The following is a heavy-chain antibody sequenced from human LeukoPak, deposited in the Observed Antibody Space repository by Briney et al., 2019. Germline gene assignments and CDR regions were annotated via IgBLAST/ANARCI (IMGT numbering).Heavy chain of an antibody. CDR3: ARDYTADSNGYFDY. CDR1: GFTFDDKA. Sequence: SGGSLGLSCAASGFTFDDKAMFWVRQGPGKGLEWVALISWDGDNTYYSDSVKGRFTISRDNSKDSVYLQMNSLRVDDTALYFCARDYTADSNGYFDYWGQGTLVTVSS. D-gene: IGHD3-22*01. CDR2: ISWDGDNT. J-gene: IGHJ4*02. V-gene: IGHV3-43D*04.